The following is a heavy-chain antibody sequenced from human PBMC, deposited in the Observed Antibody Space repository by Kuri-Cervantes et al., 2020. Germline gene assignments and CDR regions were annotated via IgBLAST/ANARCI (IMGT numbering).Heavy chain of an antibody. J-gene: IGHJ1*01. CDR3: ATYHIVVVPAAMPKKKYFQH. Sequence: ASVKVSCKASGYTFTSYGISWVRQAPGQGLEWMGWISAYNGNTNYAQKLQGRVTMTTDTSTSTAYMELRSLRSDDTAVYYCATYHIVVVPAAMPKKKYFQHWGQGTLVTVSS. D-gene: IGHD2-2*01. CDR1: GYTFTSYG. CDR2: ISAYNGNT. V-gene: IGHV1-18*01.